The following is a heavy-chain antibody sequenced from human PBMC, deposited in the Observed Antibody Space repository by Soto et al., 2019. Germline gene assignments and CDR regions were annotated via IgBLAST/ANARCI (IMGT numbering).Heavy chain of an antibody. CDR1: GFTFIKYA. V-gene: IGHV1-3*01. CDR3: SRYYADISVAGIPPLAH. J-gene: IGHJ4*01. CDR2: INAGNGNT. D-gene: IGHD3-10*01. Sequence: QVQLVQSGAEVKKPGASVNVSCKASGFTFIKYAMHWVRQAPGQRPERMGWINAGNGNTRYSQRWQGRVTITRDTSANQVHMDLNSLRFEDTAGYYLSRYYADISVAGIPPLAHWGQGTLVTVSS.